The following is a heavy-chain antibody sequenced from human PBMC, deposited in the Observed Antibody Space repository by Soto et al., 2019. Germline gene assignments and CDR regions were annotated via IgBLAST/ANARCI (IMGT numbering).Heavy chain of an antibody. J-gene: IGHJ6*02. CDR1: GYTFTSYG. CDR2: ISAYNGNT. CDR3: AIDALHNSGSYYYYYYGMDV. Sequence: ASVKVSCKASGYTFTSYGISWVRQAPGQGLEWMGWISAYNGNTNYAQKLHGRVTMTTDTSTSTAYMELRSRRSDDTAVYYCAIDALHNSGSYYYYYYGMDVWGQGTTVTVSS. V-gene: IGHV1-18*01. D-gene: IGHD1-26*01.